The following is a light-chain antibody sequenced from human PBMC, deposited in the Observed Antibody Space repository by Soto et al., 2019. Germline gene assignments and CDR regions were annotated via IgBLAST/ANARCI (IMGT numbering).Light chain of an antibody. CDR1: QSISRQ. CDR2: QAS. J-gene: IGKJ1*01. CDR3: LQYQSYWT. Sequence: DIQMTQSPSTLSASVGDRVSITCRASQSISRQLAWYQQKPGKAPNLLISQASNLETGDPSRFTGSGSGTEFTLTISSLQPDDLATYYCLQYQSYWTFGQGTKVEVK. V-gene: IGKV1-5*03.